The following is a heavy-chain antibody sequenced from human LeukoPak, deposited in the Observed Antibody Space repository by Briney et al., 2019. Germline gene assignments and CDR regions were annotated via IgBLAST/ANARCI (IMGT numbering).Heavy chain of an antibody. V-gene: IGHV3-23*01. CDR1: GFPFSIYA. CDR2: IPGGGGGT. D-gene: IGHD6-13*01. Sequence: GGSLRLSCTASGFPFSIYAMPWVRQAPGKGLEWVSAIPGGGGGTFYRDSAEGRSTISRDNSQNTLHLQMHSLRAEDTAIYYCVKQRSEAAAGPFDYWGQGTLVTVSS. J-gene: IGHJ4*02. CDR3: VKQRSEAAAGPFDY.